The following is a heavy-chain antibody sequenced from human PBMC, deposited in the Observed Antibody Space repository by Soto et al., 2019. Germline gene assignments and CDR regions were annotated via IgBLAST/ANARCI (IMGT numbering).Heavy chain of an antibody. CDR3: AAPGDYDILTGYYVKTTFDY. J-gene: IGHJ4*02. V-gene: IGHV1-18*01. CDR1: GYTFTSYG. D-gene: IGHD3-9*01. CDR2: ISAYNGNT. Sequence: ASVKVSCKASGYTFTSYGISWVRQAPGQGLEWMGWISAYNGNTNYAQKLQGRVTMTTDTSTSTAYMELRSLRSDDTAVYYCAAPGDYDILTGYYVKTTFDYWGQGTLVTVSS.